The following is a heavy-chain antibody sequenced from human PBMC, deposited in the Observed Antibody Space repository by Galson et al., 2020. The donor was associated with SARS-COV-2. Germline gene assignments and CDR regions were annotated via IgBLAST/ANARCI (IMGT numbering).Heavy chain of an antibody. CDR2: IYYSGST. D-gene: IGHD3-9*01. V-gene: IGHV4-59*01. CDR1: GGSISSYY. J-gene: IGHJ3*02. CDR3: ARRGLGYYDILTGYAHDAFDI. Sequence: ETSETLSLNCTVSGGSISSYYWSWIRQPPGKGLEWIGYIYYSGSTNYNPSLKSRVTISVDTSKNQFSLKLSSVTAADTAVYYCARRGLGYYDILTGYAHDAFDIWGQGTMVTVSS.